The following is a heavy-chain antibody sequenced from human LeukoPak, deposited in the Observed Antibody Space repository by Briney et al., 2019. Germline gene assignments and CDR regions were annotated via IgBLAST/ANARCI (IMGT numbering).Heavy chain of an antibody. J-gene: IGHJ3*02. D-gene: IGHD1-26*01. Sequence: ASVKVSCKASGYTFTSYGISWVRQAPGQGLEWMGWISAYNGNTNYAQKLQGRVTMTTDTSTTTAYMELRSLRSDDTAVYYCARVPTVGATGAFDISGQGTMVTVSS. CDR2: ISAYNGNT. V-gene: IGHV1-18*01. CDR1: GYTFTSYG. CDR3: ARVPTVGATGAFDI.